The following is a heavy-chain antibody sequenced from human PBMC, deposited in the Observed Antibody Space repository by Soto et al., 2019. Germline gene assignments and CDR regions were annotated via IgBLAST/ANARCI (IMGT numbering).Heavy chain of an antibody. D-gene: IGHD3-16*01. CDR3: XFWGTSRVTRFSYGL. J-gene: IGHJ6*01. Sequence: GKGLEWVSAISGNGGSTYYADSVKGRFTISRDNSKNTLYLQINNLIAEDTAVYYFXFWGTSRVTRFSYGL. V-gene: IGHV3-23*01. CDR2: ISGNGGST.